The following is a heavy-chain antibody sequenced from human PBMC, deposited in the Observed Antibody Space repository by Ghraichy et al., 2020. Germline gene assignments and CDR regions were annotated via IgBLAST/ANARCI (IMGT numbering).Heavy chain of an antibody. J-gene: IGHJ4*02. CDR3: AKEGWSAYYEYYFDY. CDR2: ISGSGGST. V-gene: IGHV3-23*01. Sequence: SCAASGFTFSSYVMSWVRQAPGKGLEWVSAISGSGGSTYYADSVKGRFTISRDNSKNTLYLQMNNLRAEDTAVYYCAKEGWSAYYEYYFDYWGQGTLVTVSS. D-gene: IGHD3-3*01. CDR1: GFTFSSYV.